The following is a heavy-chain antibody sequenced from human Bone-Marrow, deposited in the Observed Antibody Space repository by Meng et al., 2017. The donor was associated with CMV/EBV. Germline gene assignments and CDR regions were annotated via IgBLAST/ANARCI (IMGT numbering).Heavy chain of an antibody. CDR1: GFTFSSYW. Sequence: GEALKTSCASSGFTFSSYWMRWGRQAPGKGLEWVANIKQDGSEKYYVDSVKGRFTISRDNAKNSLYLQMNSLRAEDTAVYYCARASDFWSGYNYYYYGMDVWGQGTMVTVSS. CDR2: IKQDGSEK. J-gene: IGHJ6*02. D-gene: IGHD3-3*01. CDR3: ARASDFWSGYNYYYYGMDV. V-gene: IGHV3-7*01.